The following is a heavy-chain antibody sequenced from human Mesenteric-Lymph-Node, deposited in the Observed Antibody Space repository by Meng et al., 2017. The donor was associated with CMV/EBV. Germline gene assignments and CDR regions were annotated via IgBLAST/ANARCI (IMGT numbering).Heavy chain of an antibody. Sequence: GGSLRLSCAASGFTFSSYSMNWVRQAPGKGLEWVSSISSSSSYIYYADPVKGRFTISRDNAKNSLYLQMNSLRAEDTAVYYCARDKSVGATTDAFDIWGQGTMVTVSS. V-gene: IGHV3-21*01. CDR2: ISSSSSYI. CDR3: ARDKSVGATTDAFDI. D-gene: IGHD1-26*01. CDR1: GFTFSSYS. J-gene: IGHJ3*02.